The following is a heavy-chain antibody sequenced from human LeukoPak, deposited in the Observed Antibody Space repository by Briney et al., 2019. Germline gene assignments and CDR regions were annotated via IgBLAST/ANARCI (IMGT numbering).Heavy chain of an antibody. CDR2: IIPIFGTA. CDR3: ARLGGYDSAWDWFDP. V-gene: IGHV1-69*13. Sequence: ASVKVSCKASGGTFSSYAISWVRQAPGQGLEWMGGIIPIFGTANYAQKFQGRVTITADESTSTANMELSSLRSEDTAVYYCARLGGYDSAWDWFDPWGQGTLVTVSS. CDR1: GGTFSSYA. D-gene: IGHD5-12*01. J-gene: IGHJ5*02.